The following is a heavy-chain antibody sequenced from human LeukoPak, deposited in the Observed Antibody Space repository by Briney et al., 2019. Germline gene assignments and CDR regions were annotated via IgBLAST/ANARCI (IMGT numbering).Heavy chain of an antibody. D-gene: IGHD6-19*01. V-gene: IGHV1-8*01. CDR2: MNPNSGNT. J-gene: IGHJ6*03. Sequence: ASVKVSCKASGYTFTSYDINWVRQATGQGLEWMGWMNPNSGNTGYAQKFQGRVTMTRNTSISTAYMELSSLRPEDTAVYYCARGSSGWFNYYYYMDVWGKGTTVTVSS. CDR1: GYTFTSYD. CDR3: ARGSSGWFNYYYYMDV.